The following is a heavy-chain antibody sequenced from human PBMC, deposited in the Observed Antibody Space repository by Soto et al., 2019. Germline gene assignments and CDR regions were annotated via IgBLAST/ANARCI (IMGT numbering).Heavy chain of an antibody. D-gene: IGHD3-22*01. V-gene: IGHV3-23*01. CDR1: GITISNYP. CDR3: VKDDGGYPSTAPH. Sequence: EVQLLESGGGLVQPGGSLRLSCAASGITISNYPMSWVRQAPGKGLDWVSGISGSGDRTYYADSAKGRFTISKVISKNSRSLQLDNLGVEDTAVYFCVKDDGGYPSTAPHWGQGTLVTVSS. CDR2: ISGSGDRT. J-gene: IGHJ1*01.